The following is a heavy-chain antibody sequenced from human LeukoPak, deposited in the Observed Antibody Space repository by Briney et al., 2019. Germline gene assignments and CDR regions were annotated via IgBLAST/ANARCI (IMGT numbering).Heavy chain of an antibody. CDR2: INTNTGNP. Sequence: ASVKVSCKASGGTFSSYAISWVRQAPGQGFEWMGWINTNTGNPTYAQGFTGRFVFSLDTSVSTAYLQISSLKAEDTAVYYCARDQGGYIYKGIDYWGQGTLVTVSS. V-gene: IGHV7-4-1*02. CDR3: ARDQGGYIYKGIDY. J-gene: IGHJ4*02. D-gene: IGHD5-24*01. CDR1: GGTFSSYA.